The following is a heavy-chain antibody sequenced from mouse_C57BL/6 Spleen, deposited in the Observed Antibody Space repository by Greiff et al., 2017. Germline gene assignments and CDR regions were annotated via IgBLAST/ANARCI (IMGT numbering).Heavy chain of an antibody. CDR2: ISSGGDYI. D-gene: IGHD2-3*01. Sequence: EVKVVESGEGLVKPGGSLKLSCAASGFTFSSYAMSWVRQTPEKRLEWVAYISSGGDYIYYADTVKGRFTISRDNARNTLYLQMSSLKSEDTAMYYCTRDGDDGYHYFDYWGQGTTLTVSS. J-gene: IGHJ2*01. CDR1: GFTFSSYA. V-gene: IGHV5-9-1*02. CDR3: TRDGDDGYHYFDY.